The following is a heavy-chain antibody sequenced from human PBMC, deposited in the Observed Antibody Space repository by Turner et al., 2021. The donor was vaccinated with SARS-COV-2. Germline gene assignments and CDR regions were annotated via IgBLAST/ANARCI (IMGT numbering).Heavy chain of an antibody. CDR1: GGSISSSTYY. V-gene: IGHV4-39*01. CDR3: ARLMDTAMDYYGMDV. Sequence: QLQLQESGPGLVTPSETLSLTCTVSGGSISSSTYYWGWIRQPPGKGLEWIGNIYYSGSTYYNPSLKSRVTISADTSKNQFSLKLSSVTAADTAVYYCARLMDTAMDYYGMDVWGQGTTVTVSS. J-gene: IGHJ6*02. D-gene: IGHD5-18*01. CDR2: IYYSGST.